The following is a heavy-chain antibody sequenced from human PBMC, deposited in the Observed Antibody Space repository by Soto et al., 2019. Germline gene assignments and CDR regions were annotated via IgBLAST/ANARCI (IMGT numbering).Heavy chain of an antibody. CDR3: AKEYGSTWIDH. J-gene: IGHJ4*02. CDR1: GFSFSVYT. Sequence: SGGSLRLSCAASGFSFSVYTMNWVRQAPGKGLEWVSSISSSSYIYYADSLKGRFTISRDNSRNTLFLQLNSLRDEDTAVYYCAKEYGSTWIDHWGQGTPVTVSS. CDR2: ISSSSYI. D-gene: IGHD6-13*01. V-gene: IGHV3-21*01.